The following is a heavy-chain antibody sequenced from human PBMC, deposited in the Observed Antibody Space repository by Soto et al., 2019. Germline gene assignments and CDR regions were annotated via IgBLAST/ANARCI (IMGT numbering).Heavy chain of an antibody. CDR3: ARSMVRGGYNWFDP. D-gene: IGHD3-10*01. V-gene: IGHV3-30*03. Sequence: QVQLVESGGGVVQPGRSLRLSCAASGFTFSSYGMHWVRQAPGKGLEWVAVISYDGSNKYYADSVKGRFTIYRDNSKNTLYLQMNSLRAEDTAVYYCARSMVRGGYNWFDPWGQGTLVTVSS. J-gene: IGHJ5*02. CDR1: GFTFSSYG. CDR2: ISYDGSNK.